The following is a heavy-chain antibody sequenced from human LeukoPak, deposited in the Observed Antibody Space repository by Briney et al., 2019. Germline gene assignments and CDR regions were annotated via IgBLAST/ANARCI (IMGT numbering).Heavy chain of an antibody. J-gene: IGHJ5*02. Sequence: SETLSLTCTVSGGSISSGSYYWSWIRQPAGKGLEWIGRIYTSGSTNYNPSLKSRVTISVDTSKNQFSLKLSSVTAADTAVYYCARGEDSDWIYCSGGSCSAYNWFDPWGQGTLVTVSS. D-gene: IGHD2-15*01. CDR2: IYTSGST. CDR3: ARGEDSDWIYCSGGSCSAYNWFDP. V-gene: IGHV4-61*02. CDR1: GGSISSGSYY.